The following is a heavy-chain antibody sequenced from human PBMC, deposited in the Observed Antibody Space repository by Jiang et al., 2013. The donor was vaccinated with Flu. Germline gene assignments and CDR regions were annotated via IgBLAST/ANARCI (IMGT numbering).Heavy chain of an antibody. CDR3: AKVEWERMINWFDP. CDR1: GDSVSSKSVA. V-gene: IGHV6-1*01. Sequence: SQTLSLTCAISGDSVSSKSVAWNWIRQSPSRGLEWLGRIYYRSKWYNDYAESVKSRITINPDTSKNQFSLQLNSVTPEDTAVYYCAKVEWERMINWFDPWGQGTLVTVSS. CDR2: IYYRSKWYN. J-gene: IGHJ5*02. D-gene: IGHD1-26*01.